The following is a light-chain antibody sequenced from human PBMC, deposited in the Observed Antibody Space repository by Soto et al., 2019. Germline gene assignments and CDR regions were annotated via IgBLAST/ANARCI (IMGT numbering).Light chain of an antibody. J-gene: IGKJ5*01. Sequence: EIVLTKSPGTLSLSPGERATLSCRASQSVTSNNLAWYQQKPGQAPRLLIYGASSRAIGIPDRFSGSGSGTDFTLTISRLEPEDFAVYYCQHYVSPPITFGQGTRLET. CDR3: QHYVSPPIT. CDR1: QSVTSNN. V-gene: IGKV3-20*01. CDR2: GAS.